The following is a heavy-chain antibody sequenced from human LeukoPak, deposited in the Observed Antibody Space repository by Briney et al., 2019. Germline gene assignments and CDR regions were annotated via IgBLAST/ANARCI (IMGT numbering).Heavy chain of an antibody. CDR2: IYYSGTT. D-gene: IGHD2-15*01. Sequence: SETLSLTCTVSGGSISNYYWSWIRQPPGKGLEWIGYIYYSGTTNYNPSLKSRVTISVDTSKNQFSLKLTSVTAADTAVYYCARQVDCSGGSCTSSLWFDPWGQGTLVTVSS. V-gene: IGHV4-59*08. CDR1: GGSISNYY. CDR3: ARQVDCSGGSCTSSLWFDP. J-gene: IGHJ5*02.